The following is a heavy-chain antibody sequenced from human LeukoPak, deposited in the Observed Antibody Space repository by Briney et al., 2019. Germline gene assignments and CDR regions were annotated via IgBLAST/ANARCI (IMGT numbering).Heavy chain of an antibody. CDR2: ISSSGSRT. CDR3: AKDRDIVATICFDI. D-gene: IGHD5-12*01. Sequence: GGSLRLSCAASGFTVSSNYMNWVRQPPGKGLEWVSYISSSGSRTYYAESVKGRFTISRDNSKNTLYLQMNSLRAEDTAVYYCAKDRDIVATICFDIWGQGTMVTVSS. CDR1: GFTVSSNY. V-gene: IGHV3-23*01. J-gene: IGHJ3*02.